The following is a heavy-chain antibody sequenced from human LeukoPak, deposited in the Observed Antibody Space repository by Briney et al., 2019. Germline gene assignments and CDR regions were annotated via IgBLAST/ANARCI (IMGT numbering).Heavy chain of an antibody. CDR3: ARGYYDSSGYWALDY. Sequence: SSETLSLTCTVSGGSISPYHWSWIRQPPGKGLEWIGYIYYSGSTYYNPSLKSRVTISVDTSKNQFSLKLSSVTAADTAVYYCARGYYDSSGYWALDYWGQGTLVTVSS. J-gene: IGHJ4*02. D-gene: IGHD3-22*01. CDR2: IYYSGST. V-gene: IGHV4-30-4*08. CDR1: GGSISPYH.